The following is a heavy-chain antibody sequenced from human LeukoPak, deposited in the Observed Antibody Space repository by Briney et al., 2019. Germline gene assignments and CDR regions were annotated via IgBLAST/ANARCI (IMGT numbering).Heavy chain of an antibody. J-gene: IGHJ5*02. Sequence: ASVKVSCEASGYTFTSYGISWVRQAPGQGLEWMGWISAYNGNTNYAQKLQGRVTMTTDTSTSTAYMELRSLRSEDTAVYYCARGAAAAGSDDNWFDPWGQGTLVTVSS. CDR2: ISAYNGNT. CDR3: ARGAAAAGSDDNWFDP. CDR1: GYTFTSYG. D-gene: IGHD6-13*01. V-gene: IGHV1-18*01.